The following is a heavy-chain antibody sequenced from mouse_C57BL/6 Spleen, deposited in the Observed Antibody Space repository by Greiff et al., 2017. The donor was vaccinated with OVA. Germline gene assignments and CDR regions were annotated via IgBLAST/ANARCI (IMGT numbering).Heavy chain of an antibody. Sequence: EVKLMESGGGLVKPGGSLKLSCAASGFTFSDYGMHWVRQAPEKGLEWVAYISSGSSTIYYADKVKGRFTISRDNAKNTLFLQMTSLRSEDTAMYYCARKSGAMDYWGQGTSVTVSS. CDR1: GFTFSDYG. V-gene: IGHV5-17*01. CDR2: ISSGSSTI. J-gene: IGHJ4*01. CDR3: ARKSGAMDY.